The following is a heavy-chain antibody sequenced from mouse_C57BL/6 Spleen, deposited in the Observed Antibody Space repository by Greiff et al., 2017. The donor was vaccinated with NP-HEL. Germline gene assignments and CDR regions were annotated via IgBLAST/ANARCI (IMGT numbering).Heavy chain of an antibody. D-gene: IGHD2-1*01. CDR1: GYSITSGYY. CDR2: ISYDGSN. Sequence: EVQLQESGPGLVKPSPSLSLTCSVTGYSITSGYYWNWIRQFPGNKLEWMGYISYDGSNNYNPSLKNRISITRDTSKNQFFLKLNSVTTEDTATYYCAYGNYYFDYWGQGTTLTVSS. CDR3: AYGNYYFDY. J-gene: IGHJ2*01. V-gene: IGHV3-6*01.